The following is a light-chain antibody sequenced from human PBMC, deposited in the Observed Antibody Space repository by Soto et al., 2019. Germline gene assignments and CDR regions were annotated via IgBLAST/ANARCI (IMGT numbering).Light chain of an antibody. CDR1: QRLFSF. CDR3: QQTYSAPFT. V-gene: IGKV1-39*01. J-gene: IGKJ3*01. CDR2: TAY. Sequence: DIQMTQSPSSLSASVGDSVTLTCRASQRLFSFLNWYQQAPGRAPKLLISTAYKLQSGVPSRFSGSESGTEFTLTISRLHPEDFAIYFCQQTYSAPFTFGPGTKVDVK.